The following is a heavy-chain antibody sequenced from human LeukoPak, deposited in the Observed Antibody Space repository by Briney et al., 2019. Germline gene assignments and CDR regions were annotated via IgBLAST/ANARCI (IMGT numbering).Heavy chain of an antibody. CDR1: GFTVSSNY. Sequence: GGSLRPSCAASGFTVSSNYMSWVRQAPGKGLEWVSVIYSGGSTYYADSVKGRFTISRDNSKNTLYLQMNSLRAEDTAVYYCARDGVAAADKALDYWGQGTLVTVPS. J-gene: IGHJ4*02. CDR3: ARDGVAAADKALDY. V-gene: IGHV3-53*01. D-gene: IGHD6-13*01. CDR2: IYSGGST.